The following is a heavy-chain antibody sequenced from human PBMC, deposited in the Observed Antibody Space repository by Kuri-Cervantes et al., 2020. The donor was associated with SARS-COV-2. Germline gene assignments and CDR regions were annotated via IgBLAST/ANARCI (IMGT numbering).Heavy chain of an antibody. CDR1: GFTFSSYA. Sequence: GESLKISCAASGFTFSSYAMSWVRQAPGKGLEWVSAISGSGGSTYYADSVKGRFTISRDNSKNTLYLQMNSLRAEDTAVYYCAKDYYSSSSNYFDYWGQGTLVTVSS. CDR2: ISGSGGST. D-gene: IGHD6-6*01. CDR3: AKDYYSSSSNYFDY. J-gene: IGHJ4*02. V-gene: IGHV3-23*01.